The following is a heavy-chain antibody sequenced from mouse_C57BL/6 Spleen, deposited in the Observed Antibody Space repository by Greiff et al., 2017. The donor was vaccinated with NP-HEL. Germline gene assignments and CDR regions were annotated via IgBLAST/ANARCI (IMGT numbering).Heavy chain of an antibody. J-gene: IGHJ4*01. Sequence: VQLKESGPGLVKPSQSLSLTSSVTGYSITSGYYWNWIRQFPGNKLEWMGYISYDGSNNYNPSLKNRISITRDTSKNQFFLKLNSVTTEDTATYYCAREGYDYDEKAMDYWGQGTSVTVSS. D-gene: IGHD2-4*01. V-gene: IGHV3-6*01. CDR2: ISYDGSN. CDR1: GYSITSGYY. CDR3: AREGYDYDEKAMDY.